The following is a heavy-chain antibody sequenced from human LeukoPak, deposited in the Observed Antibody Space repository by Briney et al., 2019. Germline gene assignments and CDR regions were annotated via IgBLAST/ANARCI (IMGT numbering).Heavy chain of an antibody. Sequence: GGSLRLSCAASGFTLSTYEMTWVRQAPGKGLEWVSFITSSGGLTFYADSVKGRFTISRDTAKNSLYLQMNNLRGEDTALYYCARDVSSFTRAFDIWGQGTMATVSS. CDR2: ITSSGGLT. V-gene: IGHV3-48*03. J-gene: IGHJ3*02. D-gene: IGHD2-15*01. CDR3: ARDVSSFTRAFDI. CDR1: GFTLSTYE.